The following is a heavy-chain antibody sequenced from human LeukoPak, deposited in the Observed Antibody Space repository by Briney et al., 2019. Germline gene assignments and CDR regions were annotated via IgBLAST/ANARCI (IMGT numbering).Heavy chain of an antibody. CDR3: ARDSGSSMGGFILPYDY. V-gene: IGHV3-48*03. CDR2: ISSSGSTI. J-gene: IGHJ4*02. CDR1: GFTFSSYE. D-gene: IGHD6-6*01. Sequence: PGGSLRLSCAASGFTFSSYEMNWVRQAPGKGLEWVSYISSSGSTIYYADSVKGRFTISRDNAKNSLYLQMNSLRAEDMAVYYCARDSGSSMGGFILPYDYWGQGTLVTVSA.